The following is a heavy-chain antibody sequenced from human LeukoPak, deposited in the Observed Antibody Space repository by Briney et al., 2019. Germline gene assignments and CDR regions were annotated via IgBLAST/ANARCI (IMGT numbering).Heavy chain of an antibody. CDR1: GGSISSYY. D-gene: IGHD2-21*01. CDR2: IYSSGNT. J-gene: IGHJ4*02. V-gene: IGHV4-4*07. Sequence: SETLSLTCTVSGGSISSYYWGWIRQPAGKGLEWIGRIYSSGNTNYNPSLKSRVTMSLDTSKNQFSLNLRSVTAADTAVYYCARFHCVGDICYPDDYWGQGTLVTVSS. CDR3: ARFHCVGDICYPDDY.